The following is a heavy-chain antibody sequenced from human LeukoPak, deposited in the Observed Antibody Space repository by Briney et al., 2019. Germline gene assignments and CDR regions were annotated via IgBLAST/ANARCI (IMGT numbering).Heavy chain of an antibody. J-gene: IGHJ6*03. Sequence: GGSLRLSCAASGFTFTSYGMHWVRQAPGKGLDWVAVISYDGSNKYYADSVKGRFTISRDSSKNTLFLKMNSLRAEDTAVYYCAKGNLDAYYYYYMDVWGKGTTVTVSS. CDR2: ISYDGSNK. CDR1: GFTFTSYG. V-gene: IGHV3-33*06. D-gene: IGHD1-14*01. CDR3: AKGNLDAYYYYYMDV.